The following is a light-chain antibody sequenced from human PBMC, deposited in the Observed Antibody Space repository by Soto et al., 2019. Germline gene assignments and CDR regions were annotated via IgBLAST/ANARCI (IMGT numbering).Light chain of an antibody. Sequence: QSVLTQPTSVSGSPGQSITISCTGVSSDIGGYNHVSWYQQHPGKVPRLIIYDVDNRPLGVSNRFSGSQSGNMASLTISGLQAEDEADYYCCAYTARTTLSLVFGGGTKLTVL. CDR3: CAYTARTTLSLV. V-gene: IGLV2-14*03. CDR1: SSDIGGYNH. CDR2: DVD. J-gene: IGLJ3*02.